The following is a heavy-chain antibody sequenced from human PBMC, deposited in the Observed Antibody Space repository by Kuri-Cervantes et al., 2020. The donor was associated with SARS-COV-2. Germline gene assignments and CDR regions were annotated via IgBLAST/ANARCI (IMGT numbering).Heavy chain of an antibody. J-gene: IGHJ6*02. CDR1: GFTFSNAW. V-gene: IGHV3-48*04. Sequence: GGSLRLSCAASGFTFSNAWMNWVRQAPGKGLEWVSYISSSGSTIYYADSVKGRFTISRDNAKNSLYLQMNSLRAEDTAVYYCATAVWGIYYYYGMDVWGQGTTVTVSS. CDR3: ATAVWGIYYYYGMDV. D-gene: IGHD3-16*01. CDR2: ISSSGSTI.